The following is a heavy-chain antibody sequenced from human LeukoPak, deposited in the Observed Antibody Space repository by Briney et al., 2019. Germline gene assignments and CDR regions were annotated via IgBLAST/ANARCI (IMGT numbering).Heavy chain of an antibody. CDR2: IYYSGST. D-gene: IGHD3-22*01. CDR3: ARDSSGYYDQIFDI. Sequence: PSETLSLTCTVSGGSISSYYWSWIRQPPGKGLEWIGYIYYSGSTNYNPSLKSRVTISVDTSKNQFSLKLSSVTAADTAVYYCARDSSGYYDQIFDIWGQGTMVTVSS. V-gene: IGHV4-59*01. CDR1: GGSISSYY. J-gene: IGHJ3*02.